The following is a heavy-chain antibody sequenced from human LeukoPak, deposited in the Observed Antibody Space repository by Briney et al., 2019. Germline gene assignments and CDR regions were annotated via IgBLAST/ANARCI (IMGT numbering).Heavy chain of an antibody. CDR2: INSDGSST. J-gene: IGHJ5*02. CDR1: GFTFSSYW. CDR3: ARGAQVLRSYSALLWFGELEPWFDP. Sequence: GGSLRLSCAASGFTFSSYWMHWVRQAPGKGLVWVSRINSDGSSTSYADSVNGRFTISRDNAKNTLYLQMNSLRAEDTAVYYCARGAQVLRSYSALLWFGELEPWFDPWGQGTLVTVSS. D-gene: IGHD3-10*01. V-gene: IGHV3-74*01.